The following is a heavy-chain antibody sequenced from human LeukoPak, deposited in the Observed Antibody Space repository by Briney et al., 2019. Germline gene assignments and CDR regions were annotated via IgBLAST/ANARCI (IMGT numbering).Heavy chain of an antibody. J-gene: IGHJ4*02. CDR3: AVGVYYFDY. D-gene: IGHD3-10*01. CDR2: INSDGSST. Sequence: GGSLRLSCAASGFTFSSYWMHWVRQAPGKGLLWVSRINSDGSSTSYADSVKGRFTISRDNAKNSLYLQMNSLRAEDTAVYYCAVGVYYFDYWGQGTLVTVSS. CDR1: GFTFSSYW. V-gene: IGHV3-74*01.